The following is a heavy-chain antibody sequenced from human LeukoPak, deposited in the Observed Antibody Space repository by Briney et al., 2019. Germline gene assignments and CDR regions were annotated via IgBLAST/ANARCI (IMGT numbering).Heavy chain of an antibody. J-gene: IGHJ6*02. CDR2: MNPNSGNT. CDR1: GYTFTSYD. D-gene: IGHD6-13*01. CDR3: ARWVGIGAAGIPYYYYGMDV. Sequence: GASVKVSCKASGYTFTSYDINWVRQATGQGLEWMGWMNPNSGNTGYAQKFQGRVIMTRNTSISTAYMELSSLRSEDTAVYYCARWVGIGAAGIPYYYYGMDVWGQGTTVTVSS. V-gene: IGHV1-8*01.